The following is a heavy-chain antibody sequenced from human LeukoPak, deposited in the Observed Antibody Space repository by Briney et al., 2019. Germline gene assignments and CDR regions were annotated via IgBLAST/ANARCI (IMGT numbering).Heavy chain of an antibody. CDR1: GGSISSYY. D-gene: IGHD3-3*01. CDR3: ARDWSEGWFDP. Sequence: SETLSFTCTVSGGSISSYYWSWIRQPAGKGLEWIGRIYTSGSTNYNPSLKSRVTTSVDTSKNQFSLKLSSVTAADTAVYYCARDWSEGWFDPWGQGTLVTVSS. V-gene: IGHV4-4*07. J-gene: IGHJ5*02. CDR2: IYTSGST.